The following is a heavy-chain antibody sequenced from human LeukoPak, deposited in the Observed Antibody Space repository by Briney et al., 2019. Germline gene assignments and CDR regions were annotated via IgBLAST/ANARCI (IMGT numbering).Heavy chain of an antibody. J-gene: IGHJ6*02. CDR1: GGSISSYY. CDR3: ARDLSVVTAIPNYYYYGMDV. CDR2: IYYSGST. D-gene: IGHD2-21*02. Sequence: SETLSLTCTVSGGSISSYYWSWIRQPPGKGLEWIGYIYYSGSTNYNPSLKSRVTISVDTSKNQFSLKLSSVTAADTAVYYCARDLSVVTAIPNYYYYGMDVWGQGTTVTVSS. V-gene: IGHV4-59*12.